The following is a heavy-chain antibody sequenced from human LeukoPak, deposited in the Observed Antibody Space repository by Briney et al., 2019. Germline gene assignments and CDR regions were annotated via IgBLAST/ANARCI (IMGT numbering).Heavy chain of an antibody. CDR3: ARGPSIAARGGYFDY. J-gene: IGHJ4*02. V-gene: IGHV4-61*02. CDR2: IYTSGST. D-gene: IGHD6-6*01. CDR1: GGSISSGSYY. Sequence: SETLSLTCTVSGGSISSGSYYWSWIRQPAGKGLEWIGRIYTSGSTNYNPSLKSRVTISVDTSKNQFSLKLSSVTAADTAVYYCARGPSIAARGGYFDYWGQGTLVTVSS.